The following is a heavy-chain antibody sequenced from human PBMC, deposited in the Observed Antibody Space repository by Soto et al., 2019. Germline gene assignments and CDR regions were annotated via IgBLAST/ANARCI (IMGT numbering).Heavy chain of an antibody. D-gene: IGHD2-21*02. CDR2: IYYSGST. CDR3: ARTRDSPLWYYYGMDG. J-gene: IGHJ6*02. V-gene: IGHV4-39*01. CDR1: GGSISSSSYY. Sequence: QLQLQESGPGLVKPSETLSLTCTVSGGSISSSSYYWGWIRQPPGKGLEWIGSIYYSGSTYSNPSLKSRVTIAVDTSKNQFSLKLSSVPAADTAVYYCARTRDSPLWYYYGMDGWGQGTTVTVSS.